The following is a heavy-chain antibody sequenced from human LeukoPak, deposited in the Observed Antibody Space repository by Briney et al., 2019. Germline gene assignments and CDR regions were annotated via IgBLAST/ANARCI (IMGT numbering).Heavy chain of an antibody. V-gene: IGHV4-4*07. J-gene: IGHJ4*02. CDR3: ARDTEPLDY. CDR2: VYGSGST. CDR1: GDSIDNYY. Sequence: SETLSLTCTVSGDSIDNYYWTWIRQPAGKGLEWIGHVYGSGSTDYSPSLLSRVTMSVDTSKNQVSLRLSSVTAEDTAVYYCARDTEPLDYWGQGTLVTVSS.